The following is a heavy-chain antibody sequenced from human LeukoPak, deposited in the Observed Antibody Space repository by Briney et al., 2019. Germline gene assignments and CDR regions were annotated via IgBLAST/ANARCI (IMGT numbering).Heavy chain of an antibody. CDR3: ARVGDGYGPAYYFDY. Sequence: GGSLRLSCAASGFTFSSYSMNWVRQAPGKGLEWVSSISSSSSYIYYADSVKGRFTISRDNAKNSLYLQMNSLRAEDTAVYYCARVGDGYGPAYYFDYWGQGTLVTVSS. V-gene: IGHV3-21*01. J-gene: IGHJ4*02. D-gene: IGHD5-24*01. CDR1: GFTFSSYS. CDR2: ISSSSSYI.